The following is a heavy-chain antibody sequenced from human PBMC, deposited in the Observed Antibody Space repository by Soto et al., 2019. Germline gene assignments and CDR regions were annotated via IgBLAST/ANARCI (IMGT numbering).Heavy chain of an antibody. Sequence: ASVKVSCKASGYTFTSYDINWGRQATGQGLEWMGWMNPNSGNTGYAQKFQGRVTMTRNTSISTAYMELSSLRSEDTAVYYCARARTPYYDFWSGYHDAFDIWGQGTMITVSS. CDR1: GYTFTSYD. D-gene: IGHD3-3*01. CDR3: ARARTPYYDFWSGYHDAFDI. V-gene: IGHV1-8*01. CDR2: MNPNSGNT. J-gene: IGHJ3*02.